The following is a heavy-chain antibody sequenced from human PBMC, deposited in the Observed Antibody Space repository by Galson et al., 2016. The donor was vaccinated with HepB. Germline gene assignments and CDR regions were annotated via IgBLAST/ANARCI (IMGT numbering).Heavy chain of an antibody. CDR3: ARVRSYNLHDGVFDY. J-gene: IGHJ4*02. V-gene: IGHV6-1*01. Sequence: CAISGDSVSSNSAAWNWIRQSPSRGLEWLGRTYYRSKRYNDYAASVKSRATINPDTSKNRFSLQLRSVTPEDTAVYYCARVRSYNLHDGVFDYWGQGILVTVSS. CDR1: GDSVSSNSAA. CDR2: TYYRSKRYN. D-gene: IGHD1-20*01.